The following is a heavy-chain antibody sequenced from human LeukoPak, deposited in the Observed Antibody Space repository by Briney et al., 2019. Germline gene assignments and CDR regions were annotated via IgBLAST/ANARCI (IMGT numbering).Heavy chain of an antibody. CDR1: GYTFTGYY. CDR3: ARGLYYDSSGYYPFDY. CDR2: INPSGGST. Sequence: GASVKVSCKASGYTFTGYYMHWVRQAPGQGLEWMGIINPSGGSTSYAQKFQGRVTMTRDTSTSTVYMELSSLRSEDTAVYYCARGLYYDSSGYYPFDYWGQGTLVTVSS. J-gene: IGHJ4*02. V-gene: IGHV1-46*01. D-gene: IGHD3-22*01.